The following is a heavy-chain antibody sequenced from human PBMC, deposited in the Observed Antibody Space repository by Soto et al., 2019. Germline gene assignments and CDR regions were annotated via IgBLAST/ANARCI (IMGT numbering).Heavy chain of an antibody. D-gene: IGHD2-2*01. J-gene: IGHJ6*03. CDR1: GFTFSSYS. V-gene: IGHV3-21*01. Sequence: GGSLRLSCAASGFTFSSYSMNWVRQAPGKGLEWVSSISSSSSYIYYADSVKGRFTISRDNAKNSLYLQMNSLRAEDTAVYYCASLSTSCYDFRVADYYDYMAVCSKRTTVTVSS. CDR3: ASLSTSCYDFRVADYYDYMAV. CDR2: ISSSSSYI.